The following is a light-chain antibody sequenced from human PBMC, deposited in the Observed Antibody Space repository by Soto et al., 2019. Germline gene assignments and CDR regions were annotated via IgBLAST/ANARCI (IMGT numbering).Light chain of an antibody. V-gene: IGLV2-14*01. Sequence: QSVLTQPASVSGSPGQSITISCTGTSSDVGGYNYVSWYQQHPGKAPKLMIYDVSNRPSGVSNRFSGSKSCNTASLTISGLQAEDEVDYYCSSYTSSSTLLYVFGTGTKLTVL. CDR2: DVS. CDR1: SSDVGGYNY. CDR3: SSYTSSSTLLYV. J-gene: IGLJ1*01.